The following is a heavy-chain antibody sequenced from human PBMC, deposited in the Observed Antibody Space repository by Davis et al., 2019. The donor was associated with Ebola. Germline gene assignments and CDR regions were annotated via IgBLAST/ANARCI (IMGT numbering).Heavy chain of an antibody. Sequence: GSLRLSCAVYGGSFSGYYWSWIRQPPGKGLEWIGEINLFGSTNYKPSLKSRVTISVDTSKNQFFLKLSSVTAADTAVYYCARDVDYGERPPDYWGQGTLVTVSS. CDR1: GGSFSGYY. V-gene: IGHV4-34*01. D-gene: IGHD4-17*01. J-gene: IGHJ4*02. CDR3: ARDVDYGERPPDY. CDR2: INLFGST.